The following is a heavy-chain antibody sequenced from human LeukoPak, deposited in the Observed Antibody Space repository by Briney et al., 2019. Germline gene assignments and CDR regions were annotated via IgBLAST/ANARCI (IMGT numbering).Heavy chain of an antibody. J-gene: IGHJ5*02. CDR2: IYYSGST. Sequence: SETLSLTCTVSGGSISSYYWSWIRQPPGKGLEWIGYIYYSGSTNYNPSLKRRVTISVDTSKNQFSLKLSSVTAADTAVYYCARRRGSSSWYGFDPWGQGTLVTVSS. V-gene: IGHV4-59*08. D-gene: IGHD6-13*01. CDR3: ARRRGSSSWYGFDP. CDR1: GGSISSYY.